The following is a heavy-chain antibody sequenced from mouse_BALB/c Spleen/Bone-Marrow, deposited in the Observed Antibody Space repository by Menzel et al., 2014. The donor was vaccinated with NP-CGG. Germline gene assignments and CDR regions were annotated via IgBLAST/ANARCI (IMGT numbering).Heavy chain of an antibody. CDR1: GFSITSGYS. J-gene: IGHJ2*01. V-gene: IGHV3-1*02. Sequence: QSGPDLVKPSQSLSLTCTVTGFSITSGYSWHWIRQFPGNKLGWMGYIHCSVGTNYNPSLKSRISITRDTSKNQFFLQLNSVTTEDTATYYCARKGTGTSYFDYWGQGTTLTVSS. CDR2: IHCSVGT. CDR3: ARKGTGTSYFDY. D-gene: IGHD4-1*01.